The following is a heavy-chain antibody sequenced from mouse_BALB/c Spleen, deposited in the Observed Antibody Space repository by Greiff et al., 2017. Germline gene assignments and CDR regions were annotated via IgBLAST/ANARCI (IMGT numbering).Heavy chain of an antibody. CDR1: GYTFTSYW. D-gene: IGHD2-4*01. CDR2: IDPANGNT. CDR3: ARYYYDYDDY. Sequence: EVQLQQSGAELAKPGASVKMSCKASGYTFTSYWMHWVKQRPEQGLEWIGRIDPANGNTKYDPKFQGKATITADTSSNTAYLQLSSLTSEDTAVYYCARYYYDYDDYWGQGTTLTVSS. V-gene: IGHV14-3*02. J-gene: IGHJ2*01.